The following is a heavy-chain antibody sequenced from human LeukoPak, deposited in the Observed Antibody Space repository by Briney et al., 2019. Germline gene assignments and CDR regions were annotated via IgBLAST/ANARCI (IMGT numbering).Heavy chain of an antibody. CDR2: IYYSGST. CDR1: GGSIGSSSYF. Sequence: SETLSLTCTVSGGSIGSSSYFWGWIRQPPGKGLEWIGSIYYSGSTYYNPSLKSRVTIAVDTSKNQFSLKLSSVTAADTAVYYCARQGWSKDFNYWGQGTLVTVSS. CDR3: ARQGWSKDFNY. J-gene: IGHJ4*02. V-gene: IGHV4-39*01. D-gene: IGHD2-15*01.